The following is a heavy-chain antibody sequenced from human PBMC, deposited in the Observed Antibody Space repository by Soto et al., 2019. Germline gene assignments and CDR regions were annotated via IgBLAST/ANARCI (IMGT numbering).Heavy chain of an antibody. CDR3: ARDSGGMDV. Sequence: GASVKVSCKASGYTLTSYALHWVRQAPGQRLEWMGWINAGNGNTKYSKKFQGRVTITRDTSASTAYMELSSLRSEDTAVYYCARDSGGMDVWGQGTTVNVSS. CDR1: GYTLTSYA. CDR2: INAGNGNT. V-gene: IGHV1-3*01. J-gene: IGHJ6*02.